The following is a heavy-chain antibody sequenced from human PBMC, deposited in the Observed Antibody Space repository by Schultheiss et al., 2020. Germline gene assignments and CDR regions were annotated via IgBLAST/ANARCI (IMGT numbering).Heavy chain of an antibody. J-gene: IGHJ3*02. CDR1: GFTVSSNY. Sequence: GGSLTLSCAASGFTVSSNYMSWVRQAPGKGLEWVSVIYSGGSTYYADSVKGRFTISRDNSKNTLYLQMNSLRAEDTAVYYCARNRGSYRYTVAGGAFDIWGQGTMVTVSS. V-gene: IGHV3-53*01. D-gene: IGHD3-16*02. CDR2: IYSGGST. CDR3: ARNRGSYRYTVAGGAFDI.